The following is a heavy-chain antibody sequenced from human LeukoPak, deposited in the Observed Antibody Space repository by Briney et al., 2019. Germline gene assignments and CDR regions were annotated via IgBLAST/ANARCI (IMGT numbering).Heavy chain of an antibody. D-gene: IGHD4-23*01. CDR2: IYPGDSDI. Sequence: PGESLKISCKGFGYSFTTYWIGWVRQMPGKGLEWMGIIYPGDSDIRYSPSFEGQVTISADKSISTAYLQWSSLRASDSAMYYCARSAGNPPDYWGQGTLVTVSS. CDR1: GYSFTTYW. V-gene: IGHV5-51*01. CDR3: ARSAGNPPDY. J-gene: IGHJ4*02.